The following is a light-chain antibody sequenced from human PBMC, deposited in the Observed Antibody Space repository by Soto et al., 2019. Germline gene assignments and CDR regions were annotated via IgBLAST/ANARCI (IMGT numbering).Light chain of an antibody. CDR1: QGISNY. CDR2: AAS. J-gene: IGKJ1*01. CDR3: QEYNSAREA. Sequence: DIQMTQSPSSLSASVGDRVTITCRASQGISNYLAWYQQTPGTFPRLLIYAASTLQSGVPSRFSGSGSGTDFTLTISSLQPEDVATYYCQEYNSAREAFCQGAKVEIK. V-gene: IGKV1-27*01.